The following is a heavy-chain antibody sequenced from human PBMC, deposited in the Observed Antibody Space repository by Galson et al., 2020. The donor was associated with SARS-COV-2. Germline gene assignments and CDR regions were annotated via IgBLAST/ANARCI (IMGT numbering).Heavy chain of an antibody. CDR3: AKIRYDSSSAYTDV. D-gene: IGHD6-6*01. CDR2: ISGSGGST. V-gene: IGHV3-23*01. CDR1: GFTFSSYA. Sequence: GESLKISCAASGFTFSSYAMSWVRQAPGKGLEWVSAISGSGGSTYYADSVKGRFTISRDNSKNTLYLQMNSLRAEDTAVYYCAKIRYDSSSAYTDVWGKGTTVTVSS. J-gene: IGHJ6*03.